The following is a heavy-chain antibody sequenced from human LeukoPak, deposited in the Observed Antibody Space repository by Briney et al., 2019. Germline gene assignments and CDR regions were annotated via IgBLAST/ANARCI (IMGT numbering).Heavy chain of an antibody. V-gene: IGHV3-21*01. Sequence: GGSLRLSCAASGFSFSSYSMNWVRQAPGKGLEWVSFISSSSSYIYYADSVKGRFTISRDNAKNSLYLHMNSLRAEDTAVYYRATTATTMVRGAEPFDPWGQGTLVTVSS. J-gene: IGHJ5*02. CDR3: ATTATTMVRGAEPFDP. CDR1: GFSFSSYS. CDR2: ISSSSSYI. D-gene: IGHD3-10*01.